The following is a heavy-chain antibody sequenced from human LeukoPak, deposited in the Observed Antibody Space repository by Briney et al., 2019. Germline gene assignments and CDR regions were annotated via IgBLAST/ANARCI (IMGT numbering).Heavy chain of an antibody. CDR2: ISYDGSNK. D-gene: IGHD3-10*01. CDR3: AKAVTSDYHSLYYNYYMDV. J-gene: IGHJ6*03. Sequence: GGSLRLSCAASGFTFRSYAMHWVRQAPGKGLEWVAVISYDGSNKYFGDSVKGRFTISRDNSKNTLYLQMGSLRAEDTAIYYCAKAVTSDYHSLYYNYYMDVWGEGTTVTVSS. CDR1: GFTFRSYA. V-gene: IGHV3-30*18.